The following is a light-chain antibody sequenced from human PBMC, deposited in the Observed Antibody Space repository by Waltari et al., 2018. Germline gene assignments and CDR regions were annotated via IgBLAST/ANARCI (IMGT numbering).Light chain of an antibody. Sequence: DIQLIQSPSTLCAFLGDRVTITCRASQSSSTWLAWYQQKPGKAPKLLIYKASRLESGVPSRFSGSGSGTEFTLTISSLQPDDFATYYCQQNNVFPWTFGQGTKVEIK. CDR3: QQNNVFPWT. V-gene: IGKV1-5*03. CDR2: KAS. J-gene: IGKJ1*01. CDR1: QSSSTW.